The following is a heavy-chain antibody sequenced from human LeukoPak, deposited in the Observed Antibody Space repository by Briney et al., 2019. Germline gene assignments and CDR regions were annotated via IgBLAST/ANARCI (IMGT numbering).Heavy chain of an antibody. CDR1: GYTFSSYG. V-gene: IGHV3-23*01. D-gene: IGHD6-13*01. J-gene: IGHJ4*02. CDR2: ISGSGGST. Sequence: GGSLRLSCAASGYTFSSYGMSWVCQAPGKGLEWVSAISGSGGSTYYADSVKGRFTISRDNSKNTLSLQMNSLRAEDTAVYYCAKSALGQQLENFVYWGQGTLVTVSS. CDR3: AKSALGQQLENFVY.